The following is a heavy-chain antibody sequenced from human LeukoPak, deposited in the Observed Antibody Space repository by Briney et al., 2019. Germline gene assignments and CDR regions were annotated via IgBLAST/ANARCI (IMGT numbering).Heavy chain of an antibody. CDR1: GASLSSYY. Sequence: SETLSLTCTVSGASLSSYYWSWIRQPPGKGLEWIGDIYYSGSIKSTPSLKSRVTMSVDTSKNQFSLKLSSVTAADTAIYYCARENPSGYYNRPIDYWGQGTLVTVSS. CDR3: ARENPSGYYNRPIDY. D-gene: IGHD3-22*01. CDR2: IYYSGSI. J-gene: IGHJ4*02. V-gene: IGHV4-59*01.